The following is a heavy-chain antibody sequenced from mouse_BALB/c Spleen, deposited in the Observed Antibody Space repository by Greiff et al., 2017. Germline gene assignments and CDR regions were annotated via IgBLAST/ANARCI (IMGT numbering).Heavy chain of an antibody. CDR3: ARDKTYYGNYDWYFDV. CDR2: IWGDGST. Sequence: QVQLKESGPGLVAPSQSLSITCTVSGFSLTGYGVNWVRQPPGKGLEWLGMIWGDGSTDYNSALKSRLSISKDNSKGQVFLKMNSLQTDDTARYYCARDKTYYGNYDWYFDVWGAGTTVTVSS. V-gene: IGHV2-6-7*01. CDR1: GFSLTGYG. D-gene: IGHD2-10*01. J-gene: IGHJ1*01.